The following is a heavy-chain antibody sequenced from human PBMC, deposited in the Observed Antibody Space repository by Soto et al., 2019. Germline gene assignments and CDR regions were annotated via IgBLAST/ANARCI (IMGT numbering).Heavy chain of an antibody. J-gene: IGHJ6*02. CDR3: ARGGAARPDYDYYGMDV. Sequence: ASVKVSCKASGGTFSSYAISWVRQAPGQGLEWMGGIIPIFGTANYAQKFQGRVTITADKSTSTAYMELSSLRSEDTAVYYCARGGAARPDYDYYGMDVWAKGPRSPSP. V-gene: IGHV1-69*06. CDR1: GGTFSSYA. CDR2: IIPIFGTA. D-gene: IGHD6-6*01.